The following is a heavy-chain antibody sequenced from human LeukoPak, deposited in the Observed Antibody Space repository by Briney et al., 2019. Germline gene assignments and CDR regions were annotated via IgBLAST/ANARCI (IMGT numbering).Heavy chain of an antibody. V-gene: IGHV3-23*01. J-gene: IGHJ4*02. CDR1: GFTFNTYA. CDR3: AKTTVGYSSGRYPGWPADC. D-gene: IGHD6-19*01. Sequence: PGGSLRLSCEASGFTFNTYAIYWLRQAPGKGLEWVSGICGSGGCTYYADSVKGRFTISRDNSKNTVYLQMNSLTADDTAVYYCAKTTVGYSSGRYPGWPADCWGQGTLVTVSS. CDR2: ICGSGGCT.